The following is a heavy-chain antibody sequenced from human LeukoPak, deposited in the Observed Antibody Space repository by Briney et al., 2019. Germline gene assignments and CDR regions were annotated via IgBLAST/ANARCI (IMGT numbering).Heavy chain of an antibody. CDR2: ISGSGGKT. V-gene: IGHV3-23*01. CDR1: GFTFTNYA. D-gene: IGHD3-10*01. Sequence: GGSLRLSCAASGFTFTNYAMSWVRQAPGKGLEWVSGISGSGGKTYYADSVKGRFTISRDNSKNTLYLQMNSLRAEDTAVYYCAKGDQVFMDVWGQGTTVTVSS. J-gene: IGHJ6*02. CDR3: AKGDQVFMDV.